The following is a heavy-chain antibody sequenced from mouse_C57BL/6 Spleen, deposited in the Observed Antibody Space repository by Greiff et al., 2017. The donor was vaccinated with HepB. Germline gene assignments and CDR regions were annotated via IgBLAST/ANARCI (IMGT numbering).Heavy chain of an antibody. D-gene: IGHD2-4*01. CDR2: ISSGGDYI. CDR1: GFTFSSYA. Sequence: EVNVVESGEGLVKPGGSLKLSCAASGFTFSSYAMSWVRQTPEKRLEWVAYISSGGDYIYYADTVKGRFTISRDNARNTLYLQMSSLKSEDTAMYYCTGGITTGYAMDYWGQGTSVTVSS. J-gene: IGHJ4*01. CDR3: TGGITTGYAMDY. V-gene: IGHV5-9-1*02.